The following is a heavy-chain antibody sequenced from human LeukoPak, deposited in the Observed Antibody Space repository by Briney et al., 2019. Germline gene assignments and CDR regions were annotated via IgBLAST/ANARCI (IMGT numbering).Heavy chain of an antibody. CDR1: GLTFSAYW. Sequence: WGSLRLSCAASGLTFSAYWGNWVRQAPGKGLEWVANIEQDGSEKNYVDSVKGRFTISRDNGANSLYLQMNNLRVEDTGVYYCVGGIGWLPDYWGQGTLVTVSS. J-gene: IGHJ4*02. V-gene: IGHV3-7*01. CDR2: IEQDGSEK. D-gene: IGHD6-19*01. CDR3: VGGIGWLPDY.